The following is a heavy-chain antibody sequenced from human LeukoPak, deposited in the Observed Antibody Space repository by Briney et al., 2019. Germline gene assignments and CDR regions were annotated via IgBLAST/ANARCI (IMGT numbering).Heavy chain of an antibody. J-gene: IGHJ4*02. Sequence: ASVKVSCKTSGYTFSTYYMHWVRQAPGQGLEWMGIINPSGGSTSYAQKFQGRVTRTRDTSTTTVYMELSSLRSEDTAVYYCARDIITMFRGAPGGYWGQGTLVIVSS. D-gene: IGHD3-10*01. CDR3: ARDIITMFRGAPGGY. CDR2: INPSGGST. CDR1: GYTFSTYY. V-gene: IGHV1-46*01.